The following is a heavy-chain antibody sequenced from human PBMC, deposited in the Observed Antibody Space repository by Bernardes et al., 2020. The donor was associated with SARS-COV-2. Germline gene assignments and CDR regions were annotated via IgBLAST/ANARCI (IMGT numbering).Heavy chain of an antibody. D-gene: IGHD6-19*01. J-gene: IGHJ4*02. CDR2: ISINGDLT. CDR1: GVTFSNYV. V-gene: IGHV3-64D*06. CDR3: VKGSVAVAGVVY. Sequence: GTLRLYCTVSGVTFSNYVMHWVRQAPGMGLEYVSSISINGDLTFYVDSVKGRFIISRDYPKNMLYLQMSSLRVEDTASYFCVKGSVAVAGVVYWGQGALDTGSS.